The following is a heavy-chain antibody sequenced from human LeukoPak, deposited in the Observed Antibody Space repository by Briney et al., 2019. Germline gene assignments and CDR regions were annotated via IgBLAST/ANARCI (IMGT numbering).Heavy chain of an antibody. J-gene: IGHJ6*02. CDR2: IIPIFATA. CDR1: GGTFSSYA. CDR3: ARTERLRLGGSFYYYGMDV. Sequence: ASVKVSCKASGGTFSSYAISWVRQAPGQGLEWMGGIIPIFATANYAQKFQGRVTITADESTSTAYMELSSLRSEDTAVYYCARTERLRLGGSFYYYGMDVWGQGTTVTVSS. V-gene: IGHV1-69*13. D-gene: IGHD5-12*01.